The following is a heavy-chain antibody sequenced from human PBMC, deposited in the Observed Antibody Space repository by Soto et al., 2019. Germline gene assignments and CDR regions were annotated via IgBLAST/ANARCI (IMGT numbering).Heavy chain of an antibody. CDR2: ISAYNGNT. CDR1: GYTFTSYG. CDR3: ARTTREWGSSGGWFDP. D-gene: IGHD6-6*01. J-gene: IGHJ5*02. V-gene: IGHV1-18*01. Sequence: QVQLVQSGAEVKKPGASVKVSCKASGYTFTSYGISWVRQAPGQGLEWMGWISAYNGNTNYAQKLQGRVTMTTDTSTSTAYVELRSLRSDDTAVYYCARTTREWGSSGGWFDPWGQGTLVTVSS.